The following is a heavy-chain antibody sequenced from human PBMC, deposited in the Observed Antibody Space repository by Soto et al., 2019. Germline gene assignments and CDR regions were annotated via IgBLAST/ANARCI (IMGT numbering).Heavy chain of an antibody. CDR1: GGPMTNYY. CDR2: IHYSGST. Sequence: SETLSLTCTISGGPMTNYYCSWFRQPPGKGLEWIGNIHYSGSTYYDSSLQSRVTISIDTSKNQFSLKLSSVTATDTAVYYCASQHYYDSSGYYVVYWGQGTLVTVSS. CDR3: ASQHYYDSSGYYVVY. V-gene: IGHV4-59*04. J-gene: IGHJ4*02. D-gene: IGHD3-22*01.